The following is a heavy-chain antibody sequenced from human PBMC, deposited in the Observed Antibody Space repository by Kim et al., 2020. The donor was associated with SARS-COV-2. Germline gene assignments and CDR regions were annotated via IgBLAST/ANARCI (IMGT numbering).Heavy chain of an antibody. V-gene: IGHV3-7*01. CDR3: ARDGFDSSGYDAFDI. CDR2: IKQDGSEK. Sequence: GGSLRLSCAASGFTFSSYWMSWVRQAPGKGLEWVANIKQDGSEKYYVDSVKGRFTISRDNAKNSLYLQMNSLGAEDTAVYYCARDGFDSSGYDAFDIWGQGTMVTVSS. J-gene: IGHJ3*02. D-gene: IGHD3-22*01. CDR1: GFTFSSYW.